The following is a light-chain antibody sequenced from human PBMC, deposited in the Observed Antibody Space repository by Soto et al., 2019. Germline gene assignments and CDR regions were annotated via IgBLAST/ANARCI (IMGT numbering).Light chain of an antibody. CDR3: SSYTSSSTLLYV. CDR1: SSDVGGYNY. V-gene: IGLV2-14*01. J-gene: IGLJ1*01. Sequence: QSVLTQPASVSGSPGQSITISCTGTSSDVGGYNYVSWYQQHPGKAPKLMIYDVSNRPSGVSNRFSGSTSGNTASLTISGLQAEDEADYYCSSYTSSSTLLYVFGTGTKVTVL. CDR2: DVS.